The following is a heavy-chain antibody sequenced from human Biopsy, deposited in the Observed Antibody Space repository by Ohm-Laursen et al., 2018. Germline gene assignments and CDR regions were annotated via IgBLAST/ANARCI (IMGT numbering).Heavy chain of an antibody. D-gene: IGHD2/OR15-2a*01. J-gene: IGHJ6*02. CDR2: IYYSGST. Sequence: DTLSLTCTVSGGSISSDYWSWIRQTPGKGLEWIGYIYYSGSTNYNPSLKSRVTISVDTSKNQFSLRLNSVTAADTAVYYCARATNSTGWPYYYFYGMDVWGQGTTVTVSS. CDR1: GGSISSDY. V-gene: IGHV4-59*07. CDR3: ARATNSTGWPYYYFYGMDV.